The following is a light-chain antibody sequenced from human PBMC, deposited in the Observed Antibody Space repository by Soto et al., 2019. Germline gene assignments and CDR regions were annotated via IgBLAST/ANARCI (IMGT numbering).Light chain of an antibody. J-gene: IGLJ1*01. V-gene: IGLV1-44*01. CDR3: CSFLGV. CDR1: SSNIGINT. CDR2: GNN. Sequence: QSVLTQPPSASGTPGQTITISCSGGSSNIGINTVNWYEHLPGTAPRLLIYGNNQRPSGVSNRFSGSKSGNTASLTISGLQAEDEADYYCCSFLGVFGTGTKVTVL.